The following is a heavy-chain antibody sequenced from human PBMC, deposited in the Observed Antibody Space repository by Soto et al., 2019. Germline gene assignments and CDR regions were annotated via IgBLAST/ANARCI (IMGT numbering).Heavy chain of an antibody. CDR3: ARDRGWSLFDY. CDR2: TNSDGSDT. CDR1: GFTFSSYW. V-gene: IGHV3-74*01. Sequence: EVQLVESGGGLVQPGGSLRLSCEASGFTFSSYWMYWVRQAPGKGLVWVSRTNSDGSDTSYADSVKGRFTISRDNAKNTLYLQRNSLRAEDTAVYYCARDRGWSLFDYWGQGSLVTVSS. D-gene: IGHD6-19*01. J-gene: IGHJ4*02.